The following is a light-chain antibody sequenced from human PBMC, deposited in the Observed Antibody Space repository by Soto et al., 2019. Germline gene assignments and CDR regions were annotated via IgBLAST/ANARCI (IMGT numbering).Light chain of an antibody. V-gene: IGLV2-14*01. CDR3: NSYTIASTWV. CDR2: EVS. Sequence: QSVLTQPASVSGSPGQSITISCTGTSYDVGAYNYVSWYQQPPGKAPKLMISEVSNRPSGISNRFSGSKSGNTASLTISGLQAEDEADYYCNSYTIASTWVFGGGTKLTVL. CDR1: SYDVGAYNY. J-gene: IGLJ3*02.